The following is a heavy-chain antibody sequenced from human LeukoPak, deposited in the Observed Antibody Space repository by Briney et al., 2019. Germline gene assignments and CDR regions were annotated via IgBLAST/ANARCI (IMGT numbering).Heavy chain of an antibody. CDR2: INPNSGGT. J-gene: IGHJ5*02. V-gene: IGHV1-2*02. CDR3: ARGNYDILTGYFSP. D-gene: IGHD3-9*01. Sequence: GPVKVSCKASGYTFTGYYMHWVRQAPGQGLEWMGWINPNSGGTNYAQKFQGRVTVTRDTSISTAYMELSRLRSDDTAVYYCARGNYDILTGYFSPWGQGTLVTVSS. CDR1: GYTFTGYY.